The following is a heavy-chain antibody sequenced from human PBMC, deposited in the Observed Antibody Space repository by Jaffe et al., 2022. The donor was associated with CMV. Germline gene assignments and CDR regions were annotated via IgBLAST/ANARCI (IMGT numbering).Heavy chain of an antibody. J-gene: IGHJ4*02. CDR1: GGSFSGYY. CDR3: ARSNSGSPAPGY. CDR2: INHSGST. Sequence: QVQLQQWGAGLLKPSETLSLTCAVYGGSFSGYYWSWIRQPPGKGLEWIGEINHSGSTNYNPSLKSRVTISVDTSKNQFSLKLSSVTAADTAVYYCARSNSGSPAPGYWGQGTLVTVSS. V-gene: IGHV4-34*01. D-gene: IGHD3-22*01.